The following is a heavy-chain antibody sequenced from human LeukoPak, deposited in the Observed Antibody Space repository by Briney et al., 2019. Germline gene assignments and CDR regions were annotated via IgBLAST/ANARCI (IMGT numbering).Heavy chain of an antibody. Sequence: PSETLSLTCAVYGGSFSGYYWSWIRQPPGKGPEWIGEINHSGSTNYNPSLKSRVTISVDTSKNQFSLKLTSVTAADTAVYYCARRRAGTYYFDYWGQGTLVIVSS. CDR3: ARRRAGTYYFDY. D-gene: IGHD6-13*01. CDR2: INHSGST. V-gene: IGHV4-34*01. CDR1: GGSFSGYY. J-gene: IGHJ4*02.